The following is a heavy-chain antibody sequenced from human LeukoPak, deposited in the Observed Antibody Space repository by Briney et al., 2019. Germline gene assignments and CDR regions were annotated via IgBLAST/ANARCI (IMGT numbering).Heavy chain of an antibody. Sequence: GGSLRLSCAASGFTVSSNYMSWVRQAPGKGLEWVSVIYSGGSTYYADSVKGRFTISRDNSKNTLYLQMNSLRAEDTAVYYCAKDAKDYYGSPDYWGQGTLVTVSS. V-gene: IGHV3-53*05. D-gene: IGHD3-10*01. CDR1: GFTVSSNY. CDR2: IYSGGST. J-gene: IGHJ4*02. CDR3: AKDAKDYYGSPDY.